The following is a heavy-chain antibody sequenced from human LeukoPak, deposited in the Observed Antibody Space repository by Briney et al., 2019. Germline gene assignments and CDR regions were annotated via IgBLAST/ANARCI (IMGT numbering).Heavy chain of an antibody. CDR1: GGTFSSYA. CDR2: IIPIFGTA. CDR3: ARVGARNTFDY. D-gene: IGHD1-26*01. J-gene: IGHJ4*02. V-gene: IGHV1-69*13. Sequence: GASVKVSCKASGGTFSSYAISWVRQAPGQGLEWMGGIIPIFGTANYAQKFQGRVTITADESTSIAYMELSSLRSEDTAVYYCARVGARNTFDYWGQGTLVTVSS.